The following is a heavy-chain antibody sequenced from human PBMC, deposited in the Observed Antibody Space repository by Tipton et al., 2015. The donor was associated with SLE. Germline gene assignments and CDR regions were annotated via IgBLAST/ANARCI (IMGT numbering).Heavy chain of an antibody. Sequence: SLRLSCAASGFTFSSYSMNWVRQAPGKGLEWVSYISSSSSTIYYADSVKGRFTISRDNAKNSLYLQMNSLRAEDTAVYYCAREALGYDFWSGYHYGMDVWGQGTTVTVSS. CDR3: AREALGYDFWSGYHYGMDV. CDR2: ISSSSSTI. CDR1: GFTFSSYS. D-gene: IGHD3-3*01. J-gene: IGHJ6*02. V-gene: IGHV3-48*01.